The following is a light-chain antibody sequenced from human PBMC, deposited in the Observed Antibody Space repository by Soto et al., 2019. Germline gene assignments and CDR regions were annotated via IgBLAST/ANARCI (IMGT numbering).Light chain of an antibody. V-gene: IGKV1-39*01. J-gene: IGKJ1*01. CDR3: QQRYSTPRP. Sequence: DIQMTQSPSSLSASVGDRVTITCRASQSISSYLNWYQQKPGKAPKLLIYAASSLQSGVPSRFSGSGSGTEFTLTISSLQPEDFATYYCQQRYSTPRPFGQGKKVEIK. CDR2: AAS. CDR1: QSISSY.